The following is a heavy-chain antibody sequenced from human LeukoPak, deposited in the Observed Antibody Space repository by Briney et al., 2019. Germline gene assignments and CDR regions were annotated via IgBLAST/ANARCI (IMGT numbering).Heavy chain of an antibody. V-gene: IGHV1-18*01. CDR1: GYTFTSYG. CDR2: ISAYNGNT. CDR3: ARYLRGYDILTGYYPYYMDV. Sequence: ASVKVSCKASGYTFTSYGISWVRQAPGQGLEWMGWISAYNGNTNYAQKLQGRVTMTTDTSTSTAYMELRSLRSDDTAVYYCARYLRGYDILTGYYPYYMDVWGKGTTVTISS. D-gene: IGHD3-9*01. J-gene: IGHJ6*03.